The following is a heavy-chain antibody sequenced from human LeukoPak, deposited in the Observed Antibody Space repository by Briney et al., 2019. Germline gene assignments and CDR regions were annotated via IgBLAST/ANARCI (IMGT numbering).Heavy chain of an antibody. V-gene: IGHV3-9*01. CDR2: ISWYSGSI. D-gene: IGHD3-22*01. Sequence: GRSLRLSCAASGFTFDDYTMPWVRQAPGKALEWVSGISWYSGSIGYADSVKGRFTISRDNAKNSLYLQMNSLRAEDTALYYCAKDIGRAYLNPDGMDVWGQGTTVTVSS. J-gene: IGHJ6*02. CDR1: GFTFDDYT. CDR3: AKDIGRAYLNPDGMDV.